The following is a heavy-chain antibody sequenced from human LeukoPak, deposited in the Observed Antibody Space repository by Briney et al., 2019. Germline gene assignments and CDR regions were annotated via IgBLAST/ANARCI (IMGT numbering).Heavy chain of an antibody. CDR3: ARSRYGGNSNDY. J-gene: IGHJ4*02. CDR1: GYTFTGYY. V-gene: IGHV1-2*06. CDR2: INPNSGGT. D-gene: IGHD4-23*01. Sequence: ASXKVSCKASGYTFTGYYMHWVRQAPGQGLEWMGRINPNSGGTNYAQKFQGRVTMTRDSSISTAYMELSRLRSDDTAVYYCARSRYGGNSNDYWGQGTLVTVSS.